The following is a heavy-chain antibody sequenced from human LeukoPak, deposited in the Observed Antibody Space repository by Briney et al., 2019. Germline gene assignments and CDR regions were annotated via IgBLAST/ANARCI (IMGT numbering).Heavy chain of an antibody. CDR2: TYYRSKWFN. D-gene: IGHD2-8*02. V-gene: IGHV6-1*01. Sequence: SQTLSLTCAISGDSVSSNSATWNWIRQSPSGGLEWLGRTYYRSKWFNDYAMSVKSRITINPDTSKNQFSLQLNSVTPEDTAVYYCARDTGGAISTIDIWGQGTMVTVSS. CDR3: ARDTGGAISTIDI. CDR1: GDSVSSNSAT. J-gene: IGHJ3*02.